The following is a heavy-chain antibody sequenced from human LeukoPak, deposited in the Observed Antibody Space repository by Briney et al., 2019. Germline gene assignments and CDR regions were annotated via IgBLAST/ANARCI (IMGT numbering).Heavy chain of an antibody. D-gene: IGHD1-1*01. CDR2: ISSSGSYT. CDR1: GFTFSDYY. V-gene: IGHV3-11*06. J-gene: IGHJ4*02. CDR3: ARDYPTTKGP. Sequence: GGSLRLSCAASGFTFSDYYMNWIRQAPGKGLEWVSFISSSGSYTKYADSVKGRFTISRDNAKNSLHLQMNSLRAEDTAVYYCARDYPTTKGPWGQGTLVTVSS.